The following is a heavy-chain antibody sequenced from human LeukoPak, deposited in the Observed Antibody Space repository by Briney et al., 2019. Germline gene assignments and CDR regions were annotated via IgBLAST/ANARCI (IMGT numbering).Heavy chain of an antibody. J-gene: IGHJ4*02. CDR2: IISDGSTT. Sequence: GGSLRLSCAASGFIFSDYEMYWVRHAPGKGLVWVSHIISDGSTTNYADSVKDRFTISRDNAKNTVYLQMNSLRAEDTAVYYCARGNYGFDYWGQGTLVTVSS. D-gene: IGHD3-10*01. V-gene: IGHV3-74*01. CDR3: ARGNYGFDY. CDR1: GFIFSDYE.